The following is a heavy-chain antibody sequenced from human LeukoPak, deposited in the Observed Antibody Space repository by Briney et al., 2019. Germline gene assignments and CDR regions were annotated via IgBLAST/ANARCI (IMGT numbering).Heavy chain of an antibody. D-gene: IGHD3-16*01. CDR1: GYTFTGYY. J-gene: IGHJ4*02. V-gene: IGHV1-2*02. CDR2: INPNSGGT. CDR3: ARFQGSGMSDYDYVWGSYPDY. Sequence: ASVKVSCKASGYTFTGYYMHWVRQAPGQGLEWMGWINPNSGGTNYAQKFQGRVTMTRDTSISTAYMELSRLSSDDTDVYYCARFQGSGMSDYDYVWGSYPDYWGQGTLVTVSS.